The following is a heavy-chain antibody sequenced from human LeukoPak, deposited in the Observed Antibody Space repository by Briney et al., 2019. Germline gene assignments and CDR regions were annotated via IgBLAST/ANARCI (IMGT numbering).Heavy chain of an antibody. D-gene: IGHD2-8*02. CDR3: ARLPGGVRATITRQDY. J-gene: IGHJ4*02. V-gene: IGHV4-61*02. CDR2: IYTSGST. Sequence: PSQTLSLTCTVSGGSISSGSYYWSWIRQPAGKGLEWIGRIYTSGSTNYNPSLKSRVTISVDKSKTQFSLKLSSVTAADTAVYYCARLPGGVRATITRQDYWGQGTLVTVSS. CDR1: GGSISSGSYY.